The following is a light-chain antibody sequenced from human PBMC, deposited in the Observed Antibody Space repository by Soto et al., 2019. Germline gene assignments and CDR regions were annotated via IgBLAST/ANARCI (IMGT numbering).Light chain of an antibody. V-gene: IGKV3-15*01. CDR1: QSVSNN. CDR3: QQYNNWPPWT. Sequence: ILMTQSPATLSVSPGERATLSCRASQSVSNNLAWYQQKSGQAPRLLIYDASTRATGIPARFGGSGSGTEFTLTISGLQSEDFPVYYCQQYNNWPPWTFGQGTKVEIK. CDR2: DAS. J-gene: IGKJ1*01.